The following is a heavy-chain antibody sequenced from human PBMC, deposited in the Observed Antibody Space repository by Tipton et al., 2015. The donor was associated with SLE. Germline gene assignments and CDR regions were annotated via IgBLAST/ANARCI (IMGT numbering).Heavy chain of an antibody. V-gene: IGHV1-18*01. Sequence: QSGAEVKKPGASVKVSCKASGYTFTSYGISWVRQAPGQGLEWMGWISDYNGNTNYAQKLQGRVTMTTDTSTSTAYMELRSLRSDDTAVYYCARDPYEYDSSGYFDYWGQGTLVTVSS. CDR2: ISDYNGNT. CDR1: GYTFTSYG. CDR3: ARDPYEYDSSGYFDY. J-gene: IGHJ4*02. D-gene: IGHD3-22*01.